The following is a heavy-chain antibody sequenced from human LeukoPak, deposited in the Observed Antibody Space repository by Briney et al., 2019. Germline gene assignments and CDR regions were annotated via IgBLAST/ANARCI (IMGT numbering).Heavy chain of an antibody. CDR3: ARDFGGDYDAFDI. CDR2: VWYDGGNR. D-gene: IGHD2-21*02. Sequence: GGSLRLSCVASGFTLRSYGMHWVRQAPGRGLEWVAVVWYDGGNRYYVDSVKGRFTISRDNSKKTLYLQMNSLRAEDTAVYYCARDFGGDYDAFDIWGQGTVVTVSS. J-gene: IGHJ3*02. V-gene: IGHV3-33*01. CDR1: GFTLRSYG.